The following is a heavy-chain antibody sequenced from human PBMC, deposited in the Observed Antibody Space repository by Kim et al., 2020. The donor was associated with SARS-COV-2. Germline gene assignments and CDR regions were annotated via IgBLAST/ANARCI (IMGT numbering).Heavy chain of an antibody. D-gene: IGHD3-10*01. J-gene: IGHJ4*02. CDR2: IKSKTDGGTT. CDR3: TVGILWFGELCDY. Sequence: GGSLRLSCAASGFTFSNAWMSWVRQAPGKGLEWVGRIKSKTDGGTTDYAAPVKGRSTISRDDSKNTLYLQMNSLKTEDTAVYYCTVGILWFGELCDYWGQGTLVTVSS. V-gene: IGHV3-15*01. CDR1: GFTFSNAW.